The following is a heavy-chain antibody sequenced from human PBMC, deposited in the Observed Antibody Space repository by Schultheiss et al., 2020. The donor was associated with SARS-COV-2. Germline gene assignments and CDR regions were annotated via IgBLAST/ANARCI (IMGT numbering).Heavy chain of an antibody. Sequence: SETLSLTCTVSGGSISSYYWSWIRQPPGKGLEWIGSIYHSGSTNYNPSLKSRVTISVDTSKNQFSLKLSSVTAADTAVYYCARGGAAARDFDYWGQGTLVTVSS. CDR2: IYHSGST. V-gene: IGHV4-59*12. D-gene: IGHD6-13*01. J-gene: IGHJ4*02. CDR3: ARGGAAARDFDY. CDR1: GGSISSYY.